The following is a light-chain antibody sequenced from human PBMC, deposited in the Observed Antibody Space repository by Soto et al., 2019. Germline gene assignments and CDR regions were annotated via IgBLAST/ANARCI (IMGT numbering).Light chain of an antibody. CDR2: EVN. CDR3: SSYTIRSTV. CDR1: SSDVGGYNY. Sequence: QSALTQPASVSGSPGRSITISCSGTSSDVGGYNYVSWYQQHPGKAPKLMIYEVNNRPSGVSNRFSGSKSGNTASLTISGLQAEDEADYYCSSYTIRSTVFGTGTKVTVL. V-gene: IGLV2-14*01. J-gene: IGLJ1*01.